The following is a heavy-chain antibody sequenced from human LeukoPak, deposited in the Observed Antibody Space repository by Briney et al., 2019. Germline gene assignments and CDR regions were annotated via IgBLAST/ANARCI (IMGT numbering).Heavy chain of an antibody. CDR1: GFTFSNYS. CDR2: ITSGSRYI. V-gene: IGHV3-21*01. D-gene: IGHD2-15*01. J-gene: IGHJ4*02. Sequence: GGSLRLSCATSGFTFSNYSMNWIRQAPGKGLEWVSSITSGSRYIYYPDSVKGRFTISRDNAKSSLYLQMNSLRAEDTAVYYCARVIATRRQYYFDYWGQGALVTVSS. CDR3: ARVIATRRQYYFDY.